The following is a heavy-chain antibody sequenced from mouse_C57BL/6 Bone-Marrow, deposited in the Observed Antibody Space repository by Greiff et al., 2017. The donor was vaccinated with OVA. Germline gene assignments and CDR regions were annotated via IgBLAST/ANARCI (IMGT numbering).Heavy chain of an antibody. CDR2: IRNKPNGSTT. CDR1: GFTFTNYY. CDR3: ARSKGSVAVDYFDY. Sequence: EVQLVESGGGLVQPGDSLSLSCAASGFTFTNYYMSWVRQPPGKALEWLAFIRNKPNGSTTEYSASVKGRFTISRDNSQSILYLHINALRAEDSATYYCARSKGSVAVDYFDYWGQGTSLTVSS. J-gene: IGHJ2*02. D-gene: IGHD1-1*01. V-gene: IGHV7-3*01.